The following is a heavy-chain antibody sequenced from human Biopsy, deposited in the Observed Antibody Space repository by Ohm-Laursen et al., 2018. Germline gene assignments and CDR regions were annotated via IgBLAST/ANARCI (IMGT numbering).Heavy chain of an antibody. J-gene: IGHJ4*02. CDR3: ARLGSGDYFPTFFDF. D-gene: IGHD5-12*01. CDR1: GGSISSYY. CDR2: IYYSGTT. V-gene: IGHV4-59*07. Sequence: SDTLSLTCAVSGGSISSYYWNWIRQPPGKGLEWIGYIYYSGTTDYSPSLKSRVTISIDKSKNQFFLKLSSVTAADTAVYYCARLGSGDYFPTFFDFWGQGALVTVSS.